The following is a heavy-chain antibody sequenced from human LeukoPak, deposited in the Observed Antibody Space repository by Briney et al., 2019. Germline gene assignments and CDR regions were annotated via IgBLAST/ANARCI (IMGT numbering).Heavy chain of an antibody. CDR1: GYTFTAYG. V-gene: IGHV1-18*04. Sequence: EASVKVSCKASGYTFTAYGFNWVRQAPGQGLEWLGWINGYNGDTNYAQKFQGRVTMTKDTSTNTAYMELRSLISDDTAVYYCARAAFGVRGVNWHDASGIWRQGTMVTVSS. D-gene: IGHD3-10*01. CDR3: ARAAFGVRGVNWHDASGI. J-gene: IGHJ3*02. CDR2: INGYNGDT.